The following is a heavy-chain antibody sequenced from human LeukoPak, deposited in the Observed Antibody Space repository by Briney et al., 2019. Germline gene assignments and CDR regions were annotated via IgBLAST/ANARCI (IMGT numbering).Heavy chain of an antibody. Sequence: PGGPLRLSCAAPGLTFSTYGMSWVRQAPGKGREWLANKRQDGSEKYYVDSVKGRFTISRDNAKNSLYLQMNSLRVEDTAVYCCARGAYGDSRYYYYGMDVWGQGTTVTVSS. CDR1: GLTFSTYG. D-gene: IGHD4-17*01. J-gene: IGHJ6*02. CDR2: KRQDGSEK. CDR3: ARGAYGDSRYYYYGMDV. V-gene: IGHV3-7*03.